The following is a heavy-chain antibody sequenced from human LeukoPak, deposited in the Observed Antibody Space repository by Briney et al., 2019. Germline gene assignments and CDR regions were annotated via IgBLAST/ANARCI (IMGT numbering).Heavy chain of an antibody. CDR3: ARDRTRDYHAFDI. D-gene: IGHD3-16*01. J-gene: IGHJ3*02. Sequence: ASVKVSCKASGGTFSSYAISWVRQAPGQGLEWMGGIIPIFGTANYAQKFQGRVTITADESTSTAYMELSSLRSEDTAVYYCARDRTRDYHAFDIWGQGTMVTVSS. V-gene: IGHV1-69*13. CDR2: IIPIFGTA. CDR1: GGTFSSYA.